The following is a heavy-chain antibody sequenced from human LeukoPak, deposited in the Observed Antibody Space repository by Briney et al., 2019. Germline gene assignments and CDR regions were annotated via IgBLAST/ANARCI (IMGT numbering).Heavy chain of an antibody. D-gene: IGHD6-19*01. CDR1: GLTFSSYS. CDR2: ISSSSSYI. CDR3: ARDLSSAVAEGGDY. Sequence: KAGGSLRLSCAASGLTFSSYSMTWVRRAPGKGLEWVSSISSSSSYIYYADSVKGRFTISRDNAKNSLYLQMNSLRAEDTAVYYCARDLSSAVAEGGDYWGQGTLVTVSS. V-gene: IGHV3-21*01. J-gene: IGHJ4*02.